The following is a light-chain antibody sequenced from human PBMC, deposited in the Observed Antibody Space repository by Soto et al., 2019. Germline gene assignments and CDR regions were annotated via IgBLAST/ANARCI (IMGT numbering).Light chain of an antibody. J-gene: IGKJ3*01. CDR3: QQVNSVPFT. V-gene: IGKV1-9*01. Sequence: DNPLTQSPSFLSASVGDRVTIACRASQGITNYLAWYQQKPGKAPELLIHSASTLEVGVPARFSGSGSGTEFTLTISSLQPEDLATYYCQQVNSVPFTFGPGTKVEIK. CDR1: QGITNY. CDR2: SAS.